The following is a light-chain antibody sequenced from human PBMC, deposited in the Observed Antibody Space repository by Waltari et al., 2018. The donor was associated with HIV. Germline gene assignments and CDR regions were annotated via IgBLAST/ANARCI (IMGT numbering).Light chain of an antibody. CDR1: QSVSDY. J-gene: IGKJ2*01. CDR3: QQYNNWPPYT. Sequence: EVVLTQSPATLSLSPGERATLSCRASQSVSDYLAWYQQKPGQAPRLLIYGASTRVTSIPARFSGSGSGTEFTLTISSLQSEDFAVYYCQQYNNWPPYTFGQGTKVEIK. CDR2: GAS. V-gene: IGKV3-15*01.